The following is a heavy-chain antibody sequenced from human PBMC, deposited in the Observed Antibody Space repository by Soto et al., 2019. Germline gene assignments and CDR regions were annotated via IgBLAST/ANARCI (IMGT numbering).Heavy chain of an antibody. CDR3: VGGYNDRLDY. Sequence: QVHLVQSGAEVKKPGSSVTVSCKASGGTFSSHNISWVRQAPGQGLDWMGRILPILGVAGYAQRFQGKATFTADKSTGTAYMELSSLTFEDTAVYYCVGGYNDRLDYWGQGTLVTVSS. CDR2: ILPILGVA. J-gene: IGHJ4*02. V-gene: IGHV1-69*02. D-gene: IGHD5-12*01. CDR1: GGTFSSHN.